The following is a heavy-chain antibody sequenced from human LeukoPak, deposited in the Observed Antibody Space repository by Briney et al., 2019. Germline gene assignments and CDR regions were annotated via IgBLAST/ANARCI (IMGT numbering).Heavy chain of an antibody. D-gene: IGHD3-22*01. V-gene: IGHV3-33*01. CDR2: IWYDGSNK. CDR3: ARAASSAYYPKY. Sequence: GGSLRLSCAASGFTFSSYGMHWVRQAPGKGLEWVAVIWYDGSNKYYADSLKGRFTISRDNSKNTLNLQMNSLTAEDTAVYYCARAASSAYYPKYWGQGTLVTVSS. CDR1: GFTFSSYG. J-gene: IGHJ4*02.